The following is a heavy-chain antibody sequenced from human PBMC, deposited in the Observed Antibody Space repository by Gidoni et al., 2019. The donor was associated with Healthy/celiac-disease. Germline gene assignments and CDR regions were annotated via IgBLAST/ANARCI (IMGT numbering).Heavy chain of an antibody. CDR3: AKDKYYYDSSGLFDY. CDR2: ISYDGSNK. Sequence: QVQLVESGGGVVQPGRSRRLSCAASGFTFSSYGMHWVRQAPGKGLEWVAVISYDGSNKYYADSVKGRFTISRDNSKNTLYLQMNSLRAEDTAVYYCAKDKYYYDSSGLFDYWGQGTLVTVSS. J-gene: IGHJ4*02. D-gene: IGHD3-22*01. CDR1: GFTFSSYG. V-gene: IGHV3-30*18.